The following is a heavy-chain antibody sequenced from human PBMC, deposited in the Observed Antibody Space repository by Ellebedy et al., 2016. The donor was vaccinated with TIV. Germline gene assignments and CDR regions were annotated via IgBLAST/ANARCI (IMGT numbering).Heavy chain of an antibody. V-gene: IGHV4-4*09. CDR3: ARSLGGAEGYYGMGV. D-gene: IGHD3-16*01. Sequence: SETLSLXXTVSGDSINSYFWSWIRQPPGRGLEWIGYIYSSGRTNYNPSLKGRVTMSVDTSKNQFSLKLSSVTAADTAVYYCARSLGGAEGYYGMGVWGQGTTVTVSS. CDR1: GDSINSYF. J-gene: IGHJ6*02. CDR2: IYSSGRT.